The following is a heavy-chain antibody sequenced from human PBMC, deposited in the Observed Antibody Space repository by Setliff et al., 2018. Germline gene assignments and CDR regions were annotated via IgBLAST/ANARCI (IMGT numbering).Heavy chain of an antibody. D-gene: IGHD5-18*01. Sequence: SGPTLVNPTQTLTLTCTFSGFSLSTSGMGVGWIRQPPGKALEWLALIYWDDDKRYRPSLKTRLTISKDTSKNQVVLTMTNMDPVDTATYYCARGIWNTTMALFDYWGQGTLVTVSS. CDR1: GFSLSTSGMG. J-gene: IGHJ4*02. CDR3: ARGIWNTTMALFDY. V-gene: IGHV2-5*02. CDR2: IYWDDDK.